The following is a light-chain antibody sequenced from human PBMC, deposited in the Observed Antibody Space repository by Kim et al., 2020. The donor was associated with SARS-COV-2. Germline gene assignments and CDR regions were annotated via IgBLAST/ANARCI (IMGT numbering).Light chain of an antibody. Sequence: CTLSSGYSNYKVDWYQQRPGKGPRFVMRVGTGGIVGSKGDGIPDRFSVLGSGLNRYLTIKNIQEEDESDYHCGADHATGSNFVKVFGGGTQLTVL. J-gene: IGLJ3*02. CDR2: VGTGGIVG. CDR1: SGYSNYK. V-gene: IGLV9-49*01. CDR3: GADHATGSNFVKV.